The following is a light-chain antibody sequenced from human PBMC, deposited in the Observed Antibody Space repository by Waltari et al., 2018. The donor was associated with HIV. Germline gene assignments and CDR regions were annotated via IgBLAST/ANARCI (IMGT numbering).Light chain of an antibody. CDR1: SSNTGSNS. CDR2: RDN. V-gene: IGLV1-47*01. CDR3: AAWDDSLSGWV. J-gene: IGLJ3*02. Sequence: QSVLTQPPSASGTPGQSVTISCSGSSSNTGSNSVYWYQHFPATTPKPLIYRDNSRPSGGPDRFSGSKSGTSASLAISGLRSEDEADYYCAAWDDSLSGWVFGGGTKLTVL.